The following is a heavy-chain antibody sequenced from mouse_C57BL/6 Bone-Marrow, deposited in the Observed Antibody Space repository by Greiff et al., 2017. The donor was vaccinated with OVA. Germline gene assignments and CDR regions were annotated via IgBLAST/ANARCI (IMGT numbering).Heavy chain of an antibody. CDR3: ARDSSDYPYYFYN. CDR2: INPYNGGT. Sequence: VQLQQSGPVLVKPGASVKMSCKASGYTFTDYYMNWVKQSHGKSLEWLGVINPYNGGTRYTPKVTGKATLTVYKTSSTAYMKLNSLTSEDSAVYYCARDSSDYPYYFYNWGQGTTLTVSS. V-gene: IGHV1-19*01. D-gene: IGHD3-2*02. CDR1: GYTFTDYY. J-gene: IGHJ2*01.